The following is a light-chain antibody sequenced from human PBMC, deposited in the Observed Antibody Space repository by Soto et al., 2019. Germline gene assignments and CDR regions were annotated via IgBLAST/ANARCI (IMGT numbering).Light chain of an antibody. CDR2: DVS. J-gene: IGLJ3*02. CDR3: CSYAGSYTWV. Sequence: QSVLTQPRSVSGSPGQSVTISCTGTSSDVGRYNYVSWYHQHPGKAPKLIIYDVSKRPSGVPDRFSGSKSANTASLTVSGLQAEDEADYYCCSYAGSYTWVFGGGTKVTVL. V-gene: IGLV2-11*01. CDR1: SSDVGRYNY.